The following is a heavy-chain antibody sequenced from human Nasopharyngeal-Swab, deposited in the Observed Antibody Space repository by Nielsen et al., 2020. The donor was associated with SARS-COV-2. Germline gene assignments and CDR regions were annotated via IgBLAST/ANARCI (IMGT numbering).Heavy chain of an antibody. J-gene: IGHJ5*02. D-gene: IGHD5-12*01. CDR3: ARQIWLRFSWFDP. CDR2: IYYSGGT. V-gene: IGHV4-39*01. CDR1: GGSISSSSYY. Sequence: SETLSLTCTVSGGSISSSSYYWGWIRQPPGKGLEWIGSIYYSGGTYYNPSLKSRVTISVDTSKNQFSLKLSSVTAADTAVYYCARQIWLRFSWFDPWGQGTLVTVSS.